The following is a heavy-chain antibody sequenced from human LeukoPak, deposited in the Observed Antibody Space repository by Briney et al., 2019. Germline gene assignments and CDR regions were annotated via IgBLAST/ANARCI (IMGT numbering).Heavy chain of an antibody. CDR2: INHSGST. CDR3: ARTLVGYVWGSYRRIWFDP. CDR1: GGSFSGFY. V-gene: IGHV4-34*01. Sequence: SSETLSLTCAVYGGSFSGFYWSWIRQPPGKGLEWIGEINHSGSTNYNPSLKSRVTISVDTSKNQFSLKLSSVTAADTAVYYCARTLVGYVWGSYRRIWFDPWGQGTLVTVSS. D-gene: IGHD3-16*02. J-gene: IGHJ5*02.